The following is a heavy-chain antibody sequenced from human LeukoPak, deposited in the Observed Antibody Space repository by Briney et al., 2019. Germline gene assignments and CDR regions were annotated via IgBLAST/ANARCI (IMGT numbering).Heavy chain of an antibody. CDR1: GFSFSDTGEC. V-gene: IGHV2-5*01. Sequence: ESGPTLVNPTQTLTLTCTFPGFSFSDTGECVGWIRQPPGEALEWLALIFWNDDKFYNASLKGRLSITKDTSKNQVILTMTTLDPIDTATYYCVHSSLATNGMDVWGQGAAVSVPS. CDR3: VHSSLATNGMDV. CDR2: IFWNDDK. J-gene: IGHJ6*02.